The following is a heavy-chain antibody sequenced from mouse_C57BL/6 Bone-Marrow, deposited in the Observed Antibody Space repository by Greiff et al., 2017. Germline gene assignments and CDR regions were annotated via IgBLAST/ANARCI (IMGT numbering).Heavy chain of an antibody. D-gene: IGHD1-1*01. V-gene: IGHV14-4*01. CDR3: TPDGSSYGGPWFAY. Sequence: VQLQQSGAELVRPGASVKLSCTASGFNIKADHMQWVKQRPEQGLEWIGCFHPENGDTEYASKFQGKATITADTSSNTAYLQLSSLTSEDAAVYYCTPDGSSYGGPWFAYWGQGTLVTVSA. CDR2: FHPENGDT. CDR1: GFNIKADH. J-gene: IGHJ3*01.